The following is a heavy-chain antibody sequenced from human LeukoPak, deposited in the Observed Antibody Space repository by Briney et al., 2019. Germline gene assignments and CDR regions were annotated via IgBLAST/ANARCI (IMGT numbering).Heavy chain of an antibody. CDR1: GRSISSYY. J-gene: IGHJ4*02. CDR3: ARHMRGDGYKTL. CDR2: IYYSGST. D-gene: IGHD5-24*01. V-gene: IGHV4-59*08. Sequence: NPSETLSLTCIVSGRSISSYYWSWIRQPPGKGLEWIGYIYYSGSTNYNPSLKSRVTISVDTSKNQFSLKLSSVTAADTAVYYCARHMRGDGYKTLWGQGTLVTVSS.